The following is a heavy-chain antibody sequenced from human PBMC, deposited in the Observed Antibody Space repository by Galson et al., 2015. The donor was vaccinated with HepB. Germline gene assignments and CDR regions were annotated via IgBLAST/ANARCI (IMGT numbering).Heavy chain of an antibody. D-gene: IGHD6-6*01. CDR1: GASISSYY. J-gene: IGHJ4*02. CDR2: ISYSGSP. Sequence: ESLSLTCTVSGASISSYYWHWIRQPPGKGLEWIGYISYSGSPNYNPSLKSRVTISINTSKNQFSLNLSSVTAADTAVYYCARVYDSSSADLDYWGQGTLVTVSS. V-gene: IGHV4-59*01. CDR3: ARVYDSSSADLDY.